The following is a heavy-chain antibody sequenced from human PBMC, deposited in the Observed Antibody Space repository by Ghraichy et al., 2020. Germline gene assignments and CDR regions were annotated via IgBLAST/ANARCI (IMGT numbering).Heavy chain of an antibody. J-gene: IGHJ4*02. CDR1: GFTFSSYG. V-gene: IGHV3-33*01. Sequence: GGSLRLSCAASGFTFSSYGMHWVRQAPGKGLEWVAFIWYAGSNKYYADSVKGRFTISRDNSKNTLYLQMNSLRAEDTAVYYCARIAGAGRNQNYFDYWGQGTLVTVSS. CDR2: IWYAGSNK. CDR3: ARIAGAGRNQNYFDY. D-gene: IGHD6-13*01.